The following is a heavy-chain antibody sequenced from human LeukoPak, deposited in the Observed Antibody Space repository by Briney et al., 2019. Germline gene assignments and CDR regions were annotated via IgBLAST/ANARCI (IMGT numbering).Heavy chain of an antibody. Sequence: GGSLRLSCAASGFTFHNYAMSWVRQAPGMGVEWLSYVSGSGGATYYAASVKGRFTISRDNSKNTVYLQMGSLRAEDTAVYYCAKNRGGTYKYYMDVWGNGTTVTVSS. J-gene: IGHJ6*03. CDR1: GFTFHNYA. CDR3: AKNRGGTYKYYMDV. D-gene: IGHD1-1*01. CDR2: VSGSGGAT. V-gene: IGHV3-23*01.